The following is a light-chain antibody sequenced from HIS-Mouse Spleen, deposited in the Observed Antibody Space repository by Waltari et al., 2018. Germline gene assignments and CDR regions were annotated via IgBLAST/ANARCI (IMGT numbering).Light chain of an antibody. CDR2: AAS. J-gene: IGKJ2*01. CDR1: QSISSY. CDR3: QQSYSTPRT. V-gene: IGKV1-39*01. Sequence: DIQMTQSPSSLSASVGDRVTITCPASQSISSYLNWYQQKPGKDPKLLIYAASSLQSGVPSRFSGSGSGTDFTLTISSLQPEDFATYYCQQSYSTPRTFGQGTKLEIK.